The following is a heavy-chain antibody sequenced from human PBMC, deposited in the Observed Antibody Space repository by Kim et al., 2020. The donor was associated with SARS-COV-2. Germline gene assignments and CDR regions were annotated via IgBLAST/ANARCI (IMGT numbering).Heavy chain of an antibody. V-gene: IGHV3-23*01. J-gene: IGHJ4*02. D-gene: IGHD3-22*01. CDR1: GFTFSSYA. Sequence: GGSLRLSCAASGFTFSSYAMSWVRQAPGKGLEWVSAISGSGGSTYYADSVTGRFTISRDNSKNTLYLQMNSLRAEDTSVYYCAIVDSSGYCYYWGQGTLVTVSS. CDR3: AIVDSSGYCYY. CDR2: ISGSGGST.